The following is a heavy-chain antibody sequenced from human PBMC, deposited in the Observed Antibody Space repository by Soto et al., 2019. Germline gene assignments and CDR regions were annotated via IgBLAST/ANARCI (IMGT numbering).Heavy chain of an antibody. V-gene: IGHV2-70*13. J-gene: IGHJ6*02. CDR2: IERDDDDK. CDR1: GFSLTRPGMC. Sequence: ETAPTLVNPTDTLTLTCTFSGFSLTRPGMCVSLLRQSPGKALEWLALIERDDDDKYYSTSLKTRLTISKDTRKNQVVLTMANMEPADTATYYCARSIRGPRRFNGMDVWGQGTTVTVAS. CDR3: ARSIRGPRRFNGMDV. D-gene: IGHD1-20*01.